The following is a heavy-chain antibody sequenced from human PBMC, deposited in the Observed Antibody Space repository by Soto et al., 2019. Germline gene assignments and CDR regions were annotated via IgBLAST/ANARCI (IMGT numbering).Heavy chain of an antibody. Sequence: SETLSLTCAVSGGSISSGGYSWSWIRQPPGKGLEWIGYIYHSGSTYYNPSLKSRVTISVDRSKNQFSLKLSSVTAADTAVYYCARGGLGATFDYWGQGTLGTVS. V-gene: IGHV4-30-2*01. D-gene: IGHD5-12*01. CDR3: ARGGLGATFDY. CDR1: GGSISSGGYS. CDR2: IYHSGST. J-gene: IGHJ4*02.